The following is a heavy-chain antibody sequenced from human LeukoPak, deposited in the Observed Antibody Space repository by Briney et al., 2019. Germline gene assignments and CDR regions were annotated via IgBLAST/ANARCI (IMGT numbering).Heavy chain of an antibody. Sequence: SGGSLRLSCAASGFTVSSNYMSWVRQAPGKGLEWVSAISGSGGSTYYADSVKGRFTISRDNSKNTLYLQMNSLRAEDTAVYYCARSAHRYCSGGSCYYYYYGMDVWGQGTTVTVSS. V-gene: IGHV3-23*01. CDR3: ARSAHRYCSGGSCYYYYYGMDV. CDR1: GFTVSSNY. CDR2: ISGSGGST. D-gene: IGHD2-15*01. J-gene: IGHJ6*02.